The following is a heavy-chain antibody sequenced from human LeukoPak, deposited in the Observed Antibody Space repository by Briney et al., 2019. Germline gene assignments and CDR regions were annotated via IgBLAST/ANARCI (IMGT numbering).Heavy chain of an antibody. CDR3: ASPYDSSGYPHY. V-gene: IGHV4-39*02. CDR2: IDYSGNT. CDR1: GGSITRNKYY. Sequence: SETLSLTCTVSGGSITRNKYYWDWIRQPPGKRLEWLGSIDYSGNTYYNPSLKSRLTMSADTSKNHFSLTLSSVTAADTAVYYCASPYDSSGYPHYWGQGTLVTFSS. J-gene: IGHJ4*02. D-gene: IGHD3-22*01.